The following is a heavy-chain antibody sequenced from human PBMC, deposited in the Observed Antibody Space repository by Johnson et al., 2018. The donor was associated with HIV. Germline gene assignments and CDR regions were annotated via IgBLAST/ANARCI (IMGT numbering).Heavy chain of an antibody. CDR3: ARDYYDLPWGYDAFDI. D-gene: IGHD3-22*01. Sequence: QMQLVESGGGLVQPGGSLRLSCAASGFTFSSYAMSWVRQAPGKGLEWVAFISYDGTNKYNADSVKGRFTISRDNAKNSLYLQMDSLRAEDTAVYYCARDYYDLPWGYDAFDIWGQGTMVTVSS. J-gene: IGHJ3*02. CDR2: ISYDGTNK. V-gene: IGHV3-30*03. CDR1: GFTFSSYA.